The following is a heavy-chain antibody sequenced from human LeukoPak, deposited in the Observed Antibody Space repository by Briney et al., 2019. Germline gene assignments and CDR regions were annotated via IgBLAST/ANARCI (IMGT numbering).Heavy chain of an antibody. CDR2: ISSSSSYI. J-gene: IGHJ4*02. CDR1: GFTFSSYS. V-gene: IGHV3-21*01. CDR3: ARDLAWGAFDY. D-gene: IGHD7-27*01. Sequence: GGSLRLSCAASGFTFSSYSMNWVRQAPGKGLEWVSSISSSSSYIYYADSVKGRFTISRDNAKNSLYLQMNSLKAEDTAVYYCARDLAWGAFDYWGQGTLVTVSS.